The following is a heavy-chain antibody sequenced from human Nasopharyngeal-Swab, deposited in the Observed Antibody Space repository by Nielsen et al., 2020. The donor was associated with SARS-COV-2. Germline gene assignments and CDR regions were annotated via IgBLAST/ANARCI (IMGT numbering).Heavy chain of an antibody. CDR3: ARGPRILTGYRRGWFDP. D-gene: IGHD3-9*01. CDR1: GGSFSGYY. CDR2: INHSGST. Sequence: SETPSLTCAVYGGSFSGYYWSWIRQPPGKGLEWIGEINHSGSTNYNPSLKSRVTISVDTSKNQFSLKPSSVTAADTAVCYCARGPRILTGYRRGWFDPWGQGTLVTVSS. V-gene: IGHV4-34*01. J-gene: IGHJ5*02.